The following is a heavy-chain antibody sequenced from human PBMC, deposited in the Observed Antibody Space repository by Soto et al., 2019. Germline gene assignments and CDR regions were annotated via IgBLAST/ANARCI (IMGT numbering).Heavy chain of an antibody. J-gene: IGHJ3*02. CDR2: IYYSGST. CDR3: ATESEPDAFDI. CDR1: GGSISSYY. V-gene: IGHV4-59*01. Sequence: SETLCLTCTVSGGSISSYYWSWIRKTPGKGLEWIGYIYYSGSTNYNPSLKSRVTISVDTSKNQFSLKLSSVTAADTAVYYCATESEPDAFDIWGQGTMVTVS.